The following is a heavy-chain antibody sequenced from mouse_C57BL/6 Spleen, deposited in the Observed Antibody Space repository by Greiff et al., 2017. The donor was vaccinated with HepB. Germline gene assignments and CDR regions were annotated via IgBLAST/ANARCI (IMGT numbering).Heavy chain of an antibody. CDR2: INPNNGGT. J-gene: IGHJ3*01. V-gene: IGHV1-18*01. CDR3: ARPMVTTGRFAY. Sequence: VQLQQSGPELVKPGASVKIPCKASGYTFTDYNMDWVKQSHGKSLEWIGDINPNNGGTIYNQKFKGKATLTVDKSSSTAYMELRSLTSEDTAVYYCARPMVTTGRFAYWGQGTLVTVSA. D-gene: IGHD2-2*01. CDR1: GYTFTDYN.